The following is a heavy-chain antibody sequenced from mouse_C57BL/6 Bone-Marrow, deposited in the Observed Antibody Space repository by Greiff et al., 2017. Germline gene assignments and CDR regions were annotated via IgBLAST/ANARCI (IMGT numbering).Heavy chain of an antibody. Sequence: EVKLMESGGGLVKPGGSLKLSCAASGFTFSSYAMSWVRQTPEKRLEWVATISDGGSYTYYPDNVKGRFTISRDNAKNNLYLQMSHLKSEDTAMYYCARDPNYCGSSYWYFDVWGTGTTVTVSS. J-gene: IGHJ1*03. V-gene: IGHV5-4*01. D-gene: IGHD1-1*01. CDR3: ARDPNYCGSSYWYFDV. CDR1: GFTFSSYA. CDR2: ISDGGSYT.